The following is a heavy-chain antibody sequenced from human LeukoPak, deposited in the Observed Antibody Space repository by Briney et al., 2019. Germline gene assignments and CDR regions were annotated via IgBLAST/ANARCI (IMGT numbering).Heavy chain of an antibody. CDR3: AKKGGYSYGDPFDY. D-gene: IGHD5-18*01. V-gene: IGHV3-21*04. CDR1: GFTLSRYC. CDR2: ISSSSGYI. J-gene: IGHJ4*02. Sequence: GGSLRLSCAASGFTLSRYCMNWVRQAPGKGLEWVSSISSSSGYIYYADSVKGRFTISKDKVKNSLYLQMNSLRAEDTAVYYCAKKGGYSYGDPFDYWGQGTLVTVSS.